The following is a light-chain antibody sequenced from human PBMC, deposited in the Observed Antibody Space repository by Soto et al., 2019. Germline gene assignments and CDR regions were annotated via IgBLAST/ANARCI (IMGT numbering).Light chain of an antibody. Sequence: DIVMTQSPLSLSVTPGEPASISCRSSQSLLHSNGYNYLDWYLQKPGQSPQLLIYLGSNRASGVPDRFSGSGSGTDFTLKISRVEAEDVGVYYCMQPLQPPVTFGGGTKVEI. V-gene: IGKV2-28*01. CDR3: MQPLQPPVT. CDR2: LGS. J-gene: IGKJ4*01. CDR1: QSLLHSNGYNY.